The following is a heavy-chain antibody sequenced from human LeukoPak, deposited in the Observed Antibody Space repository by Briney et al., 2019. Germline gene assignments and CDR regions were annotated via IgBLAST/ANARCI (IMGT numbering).Heavy chain of an antibody. CDR3: ARDRRATVTTAAFDY. CDR1: GFTFSSYW. CDR2: ISTSSTYI. D-gene: IGHD4-17*01. V-gene: IGHV3-21*01. J-gene: IGHJ4*02. Sequence: GGSLRLSCAASGFTFSSYWMNWVRQAPGKGLEWVSSISTSSTYIYYADSVKGRFTISRDNAENSLYLQMSSLRVEDTAIYYCARDRRATVTTAAFDYWGQGTLVTVSS.